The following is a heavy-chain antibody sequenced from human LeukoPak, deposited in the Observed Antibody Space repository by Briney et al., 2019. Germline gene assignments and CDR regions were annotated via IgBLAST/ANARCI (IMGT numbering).Heavy chain of an antibody. CDR3: AKVGYSSSWYRGDFDY. J-gene: IGHJ4*02. Sequence: QSGGSLRLSCAASGFTFDDYAMHWVRQAPGKGLAWVSGISWNSGRIGYVDSVKGRFTISRDNAKNSLYLQMNSLRVEDTALYYCAKVGYSSSWYRGDFDYWGQGTLVTVSS. D-gene: IGHD6-13*01. CDR2: ISWNSGRI. V-gene: IGHV3-9*01. CDR1: GFTFDDYA.